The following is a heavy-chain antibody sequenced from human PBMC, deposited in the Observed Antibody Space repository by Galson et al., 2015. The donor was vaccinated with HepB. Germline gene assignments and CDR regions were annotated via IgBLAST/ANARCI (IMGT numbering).Heavy chain of an antibody. CDR3: ARDRRITIFGTAFDY. CDR1: GFAFSSYS. J-gene: IGHJ4*02. CDR2: ISSSSSTI. V-gene: IGHV3-48*01. D-gene: IGHD3-3*01. Sequence: SLRLSCAASGFAFSSYSMNWVRQAPGKGLEWVSYISSSSSTIYYADSVKGRFTISRDNAKNSLYLQMNSLRAEDTAVYYCARDRRITIFGTAFDYWGQGTLVTVSS.